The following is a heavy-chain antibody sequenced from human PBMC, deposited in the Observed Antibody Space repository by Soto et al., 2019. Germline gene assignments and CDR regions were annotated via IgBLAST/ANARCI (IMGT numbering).Heavy chain of an antibody. Sequence: PSETLSLTCTVFGASISSSSYSWGWIRPPPGKGLEWIGSIYYSGSTYYNPSLKSRVTISVDTSKNQFSLKLSSVTAADTAVYYCARSYSASYYYGIDVWGQGTTVTVSS. CDR2: IYYSGST. CDR3: ARSYSASYYYGIDV. D-gene: IGHD2-15*01. V-gene: IGHV4-39*01. J-gene: IGHJ6*02. CDR1: GASISSSSYS.